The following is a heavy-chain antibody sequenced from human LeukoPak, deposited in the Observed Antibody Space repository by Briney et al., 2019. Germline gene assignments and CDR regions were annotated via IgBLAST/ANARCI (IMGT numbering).Heavy chain of an antibody. J-gene: IGHJ4*02. Sequence: GGSLRLSCAASGFTFSNYAMNWVRQAPGKGLEWVSGISANGGTTYYVDSVRDRFTISRDNSKNSVFLQMNSLRDADTAVYYCVKDFWPARDGGGYYSPFEYWGEGTLVTVSS. CDR2: ISANGGTT. D-gene: IGHD3-22*01. V-gene: IGHV3-23*01. CDR1: GFTFSNYA. CDR3: VKDFWPARDGGGYYSPFEY.